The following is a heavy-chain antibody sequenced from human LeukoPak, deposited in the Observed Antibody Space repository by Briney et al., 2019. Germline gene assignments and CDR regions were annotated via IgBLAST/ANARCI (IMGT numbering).Heavy chain of an antibody. CDR1: GGTFSSYA. J-gene: IGHJ3*02. Sequence: GSSVKVSCKASGGTFSSYAISWVRQAPGQGLEGMGGIIPIFGTANYAQKFQGRVTNTTDESTSTAYMELSSLRSEDTAVYYCASRPYYYDSSGYYGDDAFDIWGQGTMVTVSS. CDR2: IIPIFGTA. CDR3: ASRPYYYDSSGYYGDDAFDI. D-gene: IGHD3-22*01. V-gene: IGHV1-69*05.